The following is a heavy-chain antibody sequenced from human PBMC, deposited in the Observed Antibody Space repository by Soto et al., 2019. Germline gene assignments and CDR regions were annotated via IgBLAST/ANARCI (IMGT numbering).Heavy chain of an antibody. J-gene: IGHJ3*02. V-gene: IGHV3-7*01. CDR3: ARGRSNALDI. CDR2: IKQDGSEQ. Sequence: DVQLVESGGGLVQPGGSLRLSCAGSGFTFSSYWMSWVRQAPGKGLEWVANIKQDGSEQNYVDSVKGRFTISRDNAKNSRYLQMNSLRAEDTAVYYCARGRSNALDIWGQGTMVTVSS. CDR1: GFTFSSYW.